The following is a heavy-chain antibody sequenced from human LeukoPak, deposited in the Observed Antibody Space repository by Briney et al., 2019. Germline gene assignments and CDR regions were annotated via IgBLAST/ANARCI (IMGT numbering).Heavy chain of an antibody. J-gene: IGHJ3*02. CDR2: AYTSGST. Sequence: PSETLSLTCTVSSGSISSYYWSWIRQPAGKGLEWIGRAYTSGSTNFNPSLKSRVTMSVDTSKNQFSLKLSSVTAADTALYYCARGYCSSSSCYRYGFDIWGQGTMVTVSS. CDR1: SGSISSYY. CDR3: ARGYCSSSSCYRYGFDI. D-gene: IGHD2-2*01. V-gene: IGHV4-4*07.